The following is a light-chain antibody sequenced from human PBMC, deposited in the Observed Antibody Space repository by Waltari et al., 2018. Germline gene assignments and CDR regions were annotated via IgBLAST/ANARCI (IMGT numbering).Light chain of an antibody. CDR2: DAS. CDR1: QSVTRT. J-gene: IGKJ1*01. V-gene: IGKV3-20*01. Sequence: EIVLTQSPGTLSLSPGERATLFCRASQSVTRTLAWYQQKPGQAPRLLIYDASSRATGIPDRFSVSGYGTDFSLTISRLEPEDFAVYYCQKYGTLPATFGQGTKVEIK. CDR3: QKYGTLPAT.